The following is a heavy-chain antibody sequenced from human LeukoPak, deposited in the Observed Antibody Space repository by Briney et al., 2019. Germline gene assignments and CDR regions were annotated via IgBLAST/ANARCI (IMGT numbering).Heavy chain of an antibody. Sequence: GGSLRLSCAASGFTFDDYGMSWVRQAPGKGLEWVSGINWNGGSTGYADSVKGRFTISRDNAKNSLYLQMNSLRAEDTALYYCARTPPSRIQLANTYYYYYMDVWGKGTTVTVSS. CDR3: ARTPPSRIQLANTYYYYYMDV. CDR1: GFTFDDYG. J-gene: IGHJ6*03. D-gene: IGHD5-18*01. CDR2: INWNGGST. V-gene: IGHV3-20*04.